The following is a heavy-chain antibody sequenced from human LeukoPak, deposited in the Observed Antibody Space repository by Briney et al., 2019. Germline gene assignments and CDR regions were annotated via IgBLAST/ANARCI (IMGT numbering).Heavy chain of an antibody. J-gene: IGHJ4*02. CDR3: AKDTSYSSGWYFDY. CDR1: GFIFGRDS. CDR2: ISRDSDIR. D-gene: IGHD6-19*01. V-gene: IGHV3-48*01. Sequence: GGSLRLSCAASGFIFGRDSMNWVRQAPGRGLEWISYISRDSDIRYYADSVRGRFHISRDNARNSLYLQMNSLRAEDTAVYYCAKDTSYSSGWYFDYWGQGTLVTVSS.